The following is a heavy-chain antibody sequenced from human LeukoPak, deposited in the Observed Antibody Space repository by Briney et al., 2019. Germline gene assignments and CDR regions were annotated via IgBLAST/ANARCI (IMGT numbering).Heavy chain of an antibody. Sequence: PSQTLPLTCAISGDSVSSNSAAWNWIRQSPSRGLEWLGRTYYRSKWYNDYEISVTSRITINPDTSKNHFSLQLNSVTPEDTAVYYCARDELYCSGGRCFGSWFDPWGQGTLVTVSS. J-gene: IGHJ5*02. CDR1: GDSVSSNSAA. D-gene: IGHD2-15*01. V-gene: IGHV6-1*01. CDR3: ARDELYCSGGRCFGSWFDP. CDR2: TYYRSKWYN.